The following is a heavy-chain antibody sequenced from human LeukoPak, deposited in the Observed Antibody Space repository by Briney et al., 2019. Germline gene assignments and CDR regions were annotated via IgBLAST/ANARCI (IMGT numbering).Heavy chain of an antibody. CDR1: GGSISSSSYY. V-gene: IGHV4-39*07. Sequence: PSETLSLTCTVSGGSISSSSYYWGWIRQPPGKGLEWIGNIYHSGSTYYNPSLKSRVTISVDRSKNQFSLKLSSVTAADTAVYYCARGGLLWFGEHPNWFDPWGQGTLVTVSS. CDR2: IYHSGST. J-gene: IGHJ5*02. D-gene: IGHD3-10*01. CDR3: ARGGLLWFGEHPNWFDP.